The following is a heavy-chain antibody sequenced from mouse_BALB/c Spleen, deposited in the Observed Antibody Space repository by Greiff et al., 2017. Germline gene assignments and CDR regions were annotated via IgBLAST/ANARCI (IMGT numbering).Heavy chain of an antibody. J-gene: IGHJ4*01. V-gene: IGHV2-2*02. Sequence: VQLQESGPGLVQPSQSLSITCTVSGFSLTSYGVHWVRQSPGKGLEWLGVIWSGGSTDYNAAFISRLSISKDNSKSQVFFKMNSLQANDTAIYYCARDYGSSYYYAMDYWGQGTSVTVSS. D-gene: IGHD1-2*01. CDR3: ARDYGSSYYYAMDY. CDR1: GFSLTSYG. CDR2: IWSGGST.